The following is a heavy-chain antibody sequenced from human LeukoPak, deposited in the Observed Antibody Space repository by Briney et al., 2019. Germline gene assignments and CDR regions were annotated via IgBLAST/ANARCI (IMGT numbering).Heavy chain of an antibody. CDR3: ARSRVGAIVGATPFDY. V-gene: IGHV1-69*13. D-gene: IGHD1-26*01. CDR2: IIPIFGTA. J-gene: IGHJ4*02. Sequence: GASVKVSCKASGGTFNSYAISWVRQAPGQGLEWMGGIIPIFGTANYAQKFQGRVTITADESTSTAYMELSSLRSEDTAVYYCARSRVGAIVGATPFDYWGQGTLVTVSS. CDR1: GGTFNSYA.